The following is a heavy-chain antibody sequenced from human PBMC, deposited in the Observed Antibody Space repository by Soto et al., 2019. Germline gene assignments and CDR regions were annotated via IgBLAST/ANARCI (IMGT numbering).Heavy chain of an antibody. CDR1: GGSISSSNW. Sequence: QVQLQESGPGLVKPSGTLSLTCAVSGGSISSSNWWSWVRQPPGKGLEWIGEIYHSGSTNYNPSLTSRDTLSVDQTNNQFSPKLRSVTAADTAVYYCASASVAGTRFDYWGQGTLVTVSS. D-gene: IGHD6-19*01. CDR3: ASASVAGTRFDY. V-gene: IGHV4-4*02. J-gene: IGHJ4*02. CDR2: IYHSGST.